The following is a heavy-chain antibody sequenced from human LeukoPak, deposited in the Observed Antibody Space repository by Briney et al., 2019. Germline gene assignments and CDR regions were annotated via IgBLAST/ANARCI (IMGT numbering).Heavy chain of an antibody. Sequence: SETLSLTCAVYGGSFSGYYWSWIRQPPGKGLEWIGEINHSGSTNYNPSLKSRVTISVDTSKNQFSLKLSSVTAADTAVYYCARAGIAAAGTYGAFDIWGQGTMVTVSS. CDR1: GGSFSGYY. V-gene: IGHV4-34*01. J-gene: IGHJ3*02. CDR2: INHSGST. CDR3: ARAGIAAAGTYGAFDI. D-gene: IGHD6-13*01.